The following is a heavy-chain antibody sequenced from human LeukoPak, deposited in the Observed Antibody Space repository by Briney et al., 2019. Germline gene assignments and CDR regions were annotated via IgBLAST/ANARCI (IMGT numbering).Heavy chain of an antibody. J-gene: IGHJ4*02. CDR3: AKGGLYYYDSSGYFGYFDY. V-gene: IGHV3-23*01. CDR2: ISGSGGST. D-gene: IGHD3-22*01. CDR1: GFTFSSYA. Sequence: GGSLRLSCAASGFTFSSYAMSWVRQAPGKGLEWVSAISGSGGSTYYADSVKGRFTISRDNSKNTLYLQMNSLRAEDTAVYYCAKGGLYYYDSSGYFGYFDYWGQGTLVTVSS.